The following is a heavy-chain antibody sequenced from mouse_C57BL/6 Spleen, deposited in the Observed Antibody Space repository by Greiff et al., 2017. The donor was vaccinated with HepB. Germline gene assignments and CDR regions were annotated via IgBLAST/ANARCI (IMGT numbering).Heavy chain of an antibody. Sequence: EVKVEESVAELVRPGASVKLSCTASGFNIKNTYMHWVKQRPEQGLEWIGRIDPANGNTKYAPKFQGKATITADTSSNTAYLQLSSLTSEDTAIYYWARIGYGNYWFAYWGQGTLVTVSA. J-gene: IGHJ3*01. V-gene: IGHV14-3*01. CDR3: ARIGYGNYWFAY. CDR1: GFNIKNTY. CDR2: IDPANGNT. D-gene: IGHD2-10*02.